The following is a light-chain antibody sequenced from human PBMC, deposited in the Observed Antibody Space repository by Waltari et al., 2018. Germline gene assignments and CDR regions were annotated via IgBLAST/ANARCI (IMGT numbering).Light chain of an antibody. V-gene: IGKV1-39*01. Sequence: DIQMTQSPPSLSAFVGDRVVITCRASQTISDYLNWYKQKPGKAPKLLIYAASSLQTGVPSRFSGGGSGTEFTLTISGLQPEDIATYYCQQSYSTWTFGQGTKVELK. CDR3: QQSYSTWT. CDR1: QTISDY. J-gene: IGKJ1*01. CDR2: AAS.